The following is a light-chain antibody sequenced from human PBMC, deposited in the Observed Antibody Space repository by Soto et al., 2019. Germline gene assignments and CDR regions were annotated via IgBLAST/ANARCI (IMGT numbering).Light chain of an antibody. CDR1: HTITTW. CDR3: QQYNSHSWT. Sequence: DIQMTLSPSTLSASVGDRVTITCRASHTITTWLAWYQQKPGRAPKLLIYDASTLDSGVPSRFSGSGSGIEFTLSISSLQPDDFATYYCQQYNSHSWTFGQGTKVE. V-gene: IGKV1-5*01. J-gene: IGKJ1*01. CDR2: DAS.